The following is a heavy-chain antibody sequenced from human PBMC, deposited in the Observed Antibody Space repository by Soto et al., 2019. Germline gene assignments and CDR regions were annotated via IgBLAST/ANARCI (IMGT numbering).Heavy chain of an antibody. CDR3: AGGGYGDSIDF. V-gene: IGHV3-33*01. D-gene: IGHD4-17*01. CDR1: GFTFDNYG. CDR2: ISYDDSYR. J-gene: IGHJ4*02. Sequence: QVHLVESGGGVVQPGKSLRLSCAASGFTFDNYGMLWVRQAPGKGLEWVALISYDDSYRYYTNSVRGRFTISRDNSKNMVFLHMNSLQGDDTAVYYCAGGGYGDSIDFWGQGTLVTVSS.